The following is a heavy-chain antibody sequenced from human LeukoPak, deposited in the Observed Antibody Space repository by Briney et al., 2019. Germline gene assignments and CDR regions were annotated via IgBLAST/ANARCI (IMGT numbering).Heavy chain of an antibody. CDR2: IHPSGST. D-gene: IGHD6-25*01. Sequence: SQTLSLTCTVSGGSISSGSYYWSWIRQPPGKGLEWVGEIHPSGSTSFDPSLESRVSIPKDTSKNQFSLKLTSVTAADTAVYYCSRGSDESKTGDYWGQGTLVTVSS. CDR1: GGSISSGSYY. J-gene: IGHJ4*02. V-gene: IGHV4-61*09. CDR3: SRGSDESKTGDY.